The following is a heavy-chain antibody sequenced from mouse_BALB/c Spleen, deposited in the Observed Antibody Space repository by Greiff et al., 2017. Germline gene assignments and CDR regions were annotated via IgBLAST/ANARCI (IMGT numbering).Heavy chain of an antibody. CDR1: GYTFTSYD. J-gene: IGHJ4*01. V-gene: IGHV1S56*01. CDR2: IYPGDGST. Sequence: QVQLQQSGPELVKPGASVKISCKASGYTFTSYDINWVKQRPGQGLEWIGWIYPGDGSTKYNEKFKGKATLTADKSSSTAYMQLSSLTSENSAVYFCARRGGYDDYAMDYWGQGTSVTVSS. CDR3: ARRGGYDDYAMDY. D-gene: IGHD2-14*01.